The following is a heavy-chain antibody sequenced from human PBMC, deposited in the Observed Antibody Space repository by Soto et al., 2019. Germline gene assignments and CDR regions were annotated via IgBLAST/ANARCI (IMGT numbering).Heavy chain of an antibody. V-gene: IGHV4-59*01. CDR2: IYYSGST. CDR3: ARYYYGSASPDY. Sequence: PSETLSLTCTVSGGSISSYYWSWIRQPPGKGLEWIGYIYYSGSTNYNPSLKSRVTISVDTSKNQFSLKLSSVTAADTAVYYCARYYYGSASPDYWGQGTLVTVSS. D-gene: IGHD3-10*01. CDR1: GGSISSYY. J-gene: IGHJ4*02.